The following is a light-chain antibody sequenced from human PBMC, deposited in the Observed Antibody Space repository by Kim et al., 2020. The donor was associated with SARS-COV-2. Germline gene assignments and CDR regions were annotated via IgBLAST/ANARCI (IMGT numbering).Light chain of an antibody. CDR3: NTRVSSGNVV. J-gene: IGLJ2*01. V-gene: IGLV3-19*01. CDR2: GKN. Sequence: SSELTQDPAVSVALGQTVRLTCQGDSLRSYYASWYQQKPGQAPVLVIYGKNNRPSGIPDRFSGSSSGNTASLTITGAQAVDEADYYCNTRVSSGNVVFGGGTQLTVL. CDR1: SLRSYY.